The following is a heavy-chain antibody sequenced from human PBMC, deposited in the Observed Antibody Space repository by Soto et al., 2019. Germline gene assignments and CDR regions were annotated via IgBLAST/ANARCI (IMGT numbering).Heavy chain of an antibody. Sequence: SETLSLTCAVYGGSFSGYYWSWIRQPPGKGLEWIGEINHSGSTNYNPSLKSRVTISVDTSKNQFSLKLSPVTAADTAVYYCARGRLSPIGYSGYYYYYYGMDVWGQGTTVTVSS. CDR2: INHSGST. J-gene: IGHJ6*02. V-gene: IGHV4-34*01. CDR1: GGSFSGYY. CDR3: ARGRLSPIGYSGYYYYYYGMDV. D-gene: IGHD5-12*01.